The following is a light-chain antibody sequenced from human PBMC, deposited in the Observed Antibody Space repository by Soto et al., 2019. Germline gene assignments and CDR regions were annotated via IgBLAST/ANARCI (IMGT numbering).Light chain of an antibody. CDR1: SSDLGSYNL. Sequence: QSVLTQPASVSGSPRQSITISCTGTSSDLGSYNLVSWYQQHPGKARKLMIYEGNKRPSRVSNRFSGSKSGNTASLTISGLQAEYEADYYCCSYAGSSTYVFGTGTKVTVL. CDR2: EGN. CDR3: CSYAGSSTYV. V-gene: IGLV2-23*01. J-gene: IGLJ1*01.